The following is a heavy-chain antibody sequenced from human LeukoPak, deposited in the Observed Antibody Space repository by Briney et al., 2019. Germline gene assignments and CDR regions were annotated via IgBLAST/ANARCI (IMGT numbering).Heavy chain of an antibody. D-gene: IGHD2-21*01. Sequence: QSGGSLRLSCAASGFTFSSYWMSWVRQVPGKGLQWVANIKQDGSEKDYVDSVKGRFTISRDNAKNSLYLQMNSLRAEDTAIYYCARYCGGDCYGMDVWGQGTTVTVSS. CDR1: GFTFSSYW. CDR2: IKQDGSEK. CDR3: ARYCGGDCYGMDV. J-gene: IGHJ6*02. V-gene: IGHV3-7*01.